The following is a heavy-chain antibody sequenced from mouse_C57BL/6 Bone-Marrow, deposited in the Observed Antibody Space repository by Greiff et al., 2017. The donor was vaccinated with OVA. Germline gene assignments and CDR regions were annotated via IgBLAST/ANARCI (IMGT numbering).Heavy chain of an antibody. D-gene: IGHD1-1*01. J-gene: IGHJ1*03. Sequence: EVKLMESGGGLVQPGGSMKLSCVASGFTFSNSWMTWVRQSPEKGLAWVAQIRLKSDNYATHYAESVKGRFTISRENSKSSVYLQMNNLRAEDTGIYYCTGFTTVVRYWYFDVWGTGTTVTVSS. CDR3: TGFTTVVRYWYFDV. V-gene: IGHV6-3*01. CDR2: IRLKSDNYAT. CDR1: GFTFSNSW.